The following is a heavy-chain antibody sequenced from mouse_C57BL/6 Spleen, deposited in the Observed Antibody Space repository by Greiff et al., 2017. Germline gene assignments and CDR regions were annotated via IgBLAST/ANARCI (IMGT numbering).Heavy chain of an antibody. CDR2: INPSNGGT. J-gene: IGHJ2*01. CDR1: GYTFTSYW. CDR3: AREIYYSSSSYFDY. Sequence: QVQLQQPGTELVKPGASVKLSCKASGYTFTSYWMHWVKQRPGPGLEWIGNINPSNGGTNYNEKFKSKATLTVDTSSSTAYMQLSSLTSEDSAVYYCAREIYYSSSSYFDYWGQGTTLTVSS. V-gene: IGHV1-53*01. D-gene: IGHD1-1*01.